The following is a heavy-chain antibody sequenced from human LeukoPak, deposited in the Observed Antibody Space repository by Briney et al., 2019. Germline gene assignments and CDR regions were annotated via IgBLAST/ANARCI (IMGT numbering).Heavy chain of an antibody. CDR1: GFTFSSYS. CDR3: AREGPPPSRAGPGYYYYMDV. CDR2: ISSSSSYI. V-gene: IGHV3-21*01. J-gene: IGHJ6*03. D-gene: IGHD6-13*01. Sequence: GGSLRLSCAASGFTFSSYSMNWVRQAPGKGLEWVSSISSSSSYIYYADSVKGRFTISRDNAKNSLYPQMNSLRAEDTAVYYCAREGPPPSRAGPGYYYYMDVWGKGTTVTVSS.